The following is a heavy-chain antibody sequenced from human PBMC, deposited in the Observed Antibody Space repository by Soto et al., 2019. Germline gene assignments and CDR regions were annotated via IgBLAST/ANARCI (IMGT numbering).Heavy chain of an antibody. V-gene: IGHV3-23*01. CDR1: GFTFSSHA. Sequence: EVQLLESGGGLVQPGGSLRLSYTASGFTFSSHAMTWVRQAPGKGLEWVSGLSDSGISRYYADSVEDRLTISRDNSKNTLYLQIHTLRAEDTAVYYCAKVSSSWYAGFFDLWGQGTLVTVSS. CDR3: AKVSSSWYAGFFDL. J-gene: IGHJ4*02. CDR2: LSDSGISR. D-gene: IGHD6-13*01.